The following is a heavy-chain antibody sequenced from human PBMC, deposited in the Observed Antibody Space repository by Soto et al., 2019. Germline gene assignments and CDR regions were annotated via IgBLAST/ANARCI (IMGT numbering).Heavy chain of an antibody. J-gene: IGHJ6*02. D-gene: IGHD3-10*01. CDR1: GGTFHKYG. Sequence: QVQLVQSGAEVKKPGSSVKVSCKASGGTFHKYGVSWVRQAPGQGPEWIGGVIPMFGTAHHALKMKGRIRITADEPTATVYMELTSLTHEDTAVYYCVREVGRAAKCDRPLCYYSGLDVWGPGTPVTVSS. V-gene: IGHV1-69*01. CDR3: VREVGRAAKCDRPLCYYSGLDV. CDR2: VIPMFGTA.